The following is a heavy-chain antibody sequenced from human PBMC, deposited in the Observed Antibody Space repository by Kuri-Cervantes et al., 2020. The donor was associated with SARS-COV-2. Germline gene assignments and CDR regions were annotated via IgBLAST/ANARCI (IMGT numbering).Heavy chain of an antibody. D-gene: IGHD6-13*01. V-gene: IGHV4-39*07. CDR2: IYHSGST. Sequence: GSLRLSCTVSGGSISSGGYYWSWIQQPPGKGLEWIGSIYHSGSTYYNPSLKSRVTISVDTSKNQFSLKLSSVTAADTAVYYCARVGRAGPFDYWGQGTLVTVSS. J-gene: IGHJ4*02. CDR1: GGSISSGGYY. CDR3: ARVGRAGPFDY.